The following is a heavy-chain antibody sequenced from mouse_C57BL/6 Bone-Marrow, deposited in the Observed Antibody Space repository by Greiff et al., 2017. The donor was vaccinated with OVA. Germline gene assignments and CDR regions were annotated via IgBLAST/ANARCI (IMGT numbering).Heavy chain of an antibody. CDR3: ARGYYYGLYYFDY. J-gene: IGHJ2*01. CDR1: GFSLSTSGMG. CDR2: IYWDDDK. Sequence: QVTLKESGPGILQSSQTLSLTCSFSGFSLSTSGMGVSWIRQPSGKGLEWLAHIYWDDDKRYNPSLTSRLTISKDTSRNQVFLKSTSVDTADTATYYGARGYYYGLYYFDYWGQGTTLTVSS. D-gene: IGHD1-1*01. V-gene: IGHV8-12*01.